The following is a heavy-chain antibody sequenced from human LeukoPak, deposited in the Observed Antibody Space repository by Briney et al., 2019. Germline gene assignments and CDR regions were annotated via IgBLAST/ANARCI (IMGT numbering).Heavy chain of an antibody. CDR1: GYTFTGYY. D-gene: IGHD6-13*01. Sequence: ASVKVSCKASGYTFTGYYMHWVRQAPGQGLEWMGWINPNSGGTNYAQKFQGWVTMTRDTSISTAYMELSRLRSDDTAVYYCARDTGSGSSWPNANWFDPWGQGTLVTVSS. CDR3: ARDTGSGSSWPNANWFDP. V-gene: IGHV1-2*04. J-gene: IGHJ5*02. CDR2: INPNSGGT.